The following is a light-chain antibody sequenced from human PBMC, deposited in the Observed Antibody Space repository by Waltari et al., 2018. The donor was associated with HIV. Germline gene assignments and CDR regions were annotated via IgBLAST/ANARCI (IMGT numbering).Light chain of an antibody. V-gene: IGKV3-11*01. CDR1: QSVSSY. CDR2: DAS. J-gene: IGKJ3*01. Sequence: EIVLTQSPATLSLSPGERATLSCRARQSVSSYFAWYQQKPGQSPRLLIYDASNRATGIPARFSGSGSGTDFTLTISSLEPEDFAVYYCQQRSNSFTFGPGTKVDIK. CDR3: QQRSNSFT.